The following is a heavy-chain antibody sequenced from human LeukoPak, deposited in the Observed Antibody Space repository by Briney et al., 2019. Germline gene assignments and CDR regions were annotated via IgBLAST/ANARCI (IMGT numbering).Heavy chain of an antibody. Sequence: SETLSLTCTVSGGSISSYYWSWIRQPPGKGLEWIGYIYYSGSTNYNPSLKSRVTISVDTSKNQFSLKLSSVTAADTAVYYCARYLTATDAFDIWAKGQWSPSLQ. CDR1: GGSISSYY. J-gene: IGHJ3*02. D-gene: IGHD2-8*01. V-gene: IGHV4-59*08. CDR3: ARYLTATDAFDI. CDR2: IYYSGST.